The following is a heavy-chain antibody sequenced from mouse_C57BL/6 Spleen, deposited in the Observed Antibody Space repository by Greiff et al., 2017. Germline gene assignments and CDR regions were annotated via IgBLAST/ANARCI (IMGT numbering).Heavy chain of an antibody. V-gene: IGHV14-4*01. CDR1: GFNIKDDY. J-gene: IGHJ2*01. CDR2: IDPENGDT. D-gene: IGHD1-1*01. CDR3: TTPPYYYGSRGNYFDY. Sequence: VQLQQSGAELVRPGASVKLSCTASGFNIKDDYMHWVKQRPEQGLEWIGWIDPENGDTEYASKFQGKATITAATSSNTAYLQLSSLTSEDTAVYYCTTPPYYYGSRGNYFDYWGQGTTLTVSS.